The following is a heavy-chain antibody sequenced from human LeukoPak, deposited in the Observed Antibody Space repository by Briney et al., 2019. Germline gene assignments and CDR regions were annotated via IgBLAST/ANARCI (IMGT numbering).Heavy chain of an antibody. Sequence: ASVKVSCKASGYTFTSYDINWVRQAPGQGLEWMGIINPSGGSTSYAQGFQGRVTMTRDTSTSTVYMELSSLRSEDTAVYYCARGPQTRYYDILTGYYFDYWGQGTLVTVSS. V-gene: IGHV1-46*01. D-gene: IGHD3-9*01. CDR2: INPSGGST. J-gene: IGHJ4*02. CDR3: ARGPQTRYYDILTGYYFDY. CDR1: GYTFTSYD.